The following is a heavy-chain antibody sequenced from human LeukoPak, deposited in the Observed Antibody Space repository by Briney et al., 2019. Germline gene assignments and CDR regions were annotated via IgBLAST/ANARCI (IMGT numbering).Heavy chain of an antibody. D-gene: IGHD1-20*01. CDR3: ARQAGDYNWNFSY. V-gene: IGHV4-31*03. J-gene: IGHJ4*02. CDR1: GGSISSGGYY. CDR2: IYYSGST. Sequence: PSQTLPLTCTVSGGSISSGGYYWGWIRQHPGKGLEWIGHIYYSGSTYYNPSLKSRVTMSVDTSKNQFSLKLSSVTAADTAVYYCARQAGDYNWNFSYWGQGTLVTVSS.